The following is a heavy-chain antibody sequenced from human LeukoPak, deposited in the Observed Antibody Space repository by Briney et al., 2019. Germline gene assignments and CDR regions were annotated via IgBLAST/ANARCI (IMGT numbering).Heavy chain of an antibody. CDR1: GGSISSSTYY. D-gene: IGHD5-12*01. Sequence: PSETLSLTCTVSGGSISSSTYYWDWIRQPPGKGLEWIGNFYDSGSTWYNPSLKSRVTISGDTSKNQFSLKLTSVTAADTAVYYCARNSRPGYGDYENAFDIWGQGTMVTVSS. J-gene: IGHJ3*02. CDR2: FYDSGST. CDR3: ARNSRPGYGDYENAFDI. V-gene: IGHV4-39*01.